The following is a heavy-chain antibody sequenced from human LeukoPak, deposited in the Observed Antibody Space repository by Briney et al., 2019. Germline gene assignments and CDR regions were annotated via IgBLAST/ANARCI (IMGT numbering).Heavy chain of an antibody. V-gene: IGHV3-33*01. J-gene: IGHJ4*02. Sequence: GGSLRLSCAASGFTFSSYGMHWVRQAPGKGLEWVAVIWYDGSNKYYADSVKGRFTISRDNSKNTLYLQMNSLRAEDTAVYYCARGSLGGSPIDYWGQGTLVTVSS. CDR3: ARGSLGGSPIDY. CDR1: GFTFSSYG. D-gene: IGHD2-15*01. CDR2: IWYDGSNK.